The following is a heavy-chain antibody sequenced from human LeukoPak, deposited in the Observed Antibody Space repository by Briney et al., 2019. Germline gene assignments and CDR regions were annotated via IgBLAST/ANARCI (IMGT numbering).Heavy chain of an antibody. CDR3: ARPYYSPFSGTRNDY. CDR1: GFTFSSNW. J-gene: IGHJ4*02. V-gene: IGHV3-7*01. D-gene: IGHD2-15*01. Sequence: GGSLRLSCAASGFTFSSNWMSWVGQAPGKGLEWVANIKQDGSEKYYVDSVKGRFTISRDNAKNSLYLQMNSLRAEDTAVYYCARPYYSPFSGTRNDYWGQGTLVTVSS. CDR2: IKQDGSEK.